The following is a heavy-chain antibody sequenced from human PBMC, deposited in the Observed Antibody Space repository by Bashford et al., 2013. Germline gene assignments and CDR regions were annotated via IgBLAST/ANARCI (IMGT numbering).Heavy chain of an antibody. J-gene: IGHJ4*02. D-gene: IGHD6-19*01. Sequence: VASVKVSCKASGYTFTDFFIHWVRQAPGQGLEWMGWIDPNSGATQYEQTFQGRVTVTTDTSINTAYLELRRLSSDDTAVYFCARDPTVAGTPYYFDSWGPGNPGHRLL. CDR2: IDPNSGAT. CDR1: GYTFTDFF. V-gene: IGHV1-2*02. CDR3: ARDPTVAGTPYYFDS.